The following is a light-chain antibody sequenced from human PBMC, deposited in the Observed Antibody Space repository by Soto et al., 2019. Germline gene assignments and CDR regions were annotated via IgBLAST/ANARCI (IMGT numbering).Light chain of an antibody. J-gene: IGKJ1*01. Sequence: DIQMTQSPSSLSASVGDRVTITCRASQGIRNDLGWYQQKPGKAPKRLIYAASSRATGIPDRFSGSGSGTDFTLTISRLEPEDFAVYYCQQYGSSPRTFGQGTKVEIK. CDR1: QGIRND. CDR2: AAS. CDR3: QQYGSSPRT. V-gene: IGKV1-17*01.